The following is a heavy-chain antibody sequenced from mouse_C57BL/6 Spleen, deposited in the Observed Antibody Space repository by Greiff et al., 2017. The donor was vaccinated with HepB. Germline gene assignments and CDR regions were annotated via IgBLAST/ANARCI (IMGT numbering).Heavy chain of an antibody. CDR3: ARDDYDWYFDV. V-gene: IGHV1-85*01. CDR2: IYPRDGST. D-gene: IGHD2-4*01. Sequence: LVESGPELVKPGASVKLSCKASGYTFTSYDINWVKQRPGQGLEWIGWIYPRDGSTKYNEKFKGKATLTVDTSSSTAYMELHSLTSEDSAVYFCARDDYDWYFDVWGTGTTVTVSS. J-gene: IGHJ1*03. CDR1: GYTFTSYD.